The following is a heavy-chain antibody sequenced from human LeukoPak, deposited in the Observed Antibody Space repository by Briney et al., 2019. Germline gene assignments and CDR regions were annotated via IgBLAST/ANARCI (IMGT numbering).Heavy chain of an antibody. CDR2: IRYDGSNK. Sequence: PGRSLRLSCAASGFTFSSYGMHWVRQAPGKGLEWVAFIRYDGSNKYYADSVKGRFTISRDNSKNTQYLQMNSLRAEDTAVYYCAKDRSSAPVNDAFDIWGQGTMVTVSS. D-gene: IGHD6-25*01. J-gene: IGHJ3*02. CDR1: GFTFSSYG. CDR3: AKDRSSAPVNDAFDI. V-gene: IGHV3-30*02.